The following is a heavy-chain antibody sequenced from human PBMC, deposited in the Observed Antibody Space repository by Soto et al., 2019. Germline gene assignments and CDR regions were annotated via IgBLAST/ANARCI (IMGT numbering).Heavy chain of an antibody. CDR2: IYYSGST. V-gene: IGHV4-59*01. J-gene: IGHJ3*02. D-gene: IGHD3-16*01. CDR1: GGSISSYY. Sequence: QVQLQESGPGLVKPSETLSLTCTVSGGSISSYYWSWIRQPPGKGLEWIGYIYYSGSTNYNPSLKSRVTISVDTSKNQFSLKLSSVTAADTAVYYCARGFAQRSFFDIWGQGTMVTVSS. CDR3: ARGFAQRSFFDI.